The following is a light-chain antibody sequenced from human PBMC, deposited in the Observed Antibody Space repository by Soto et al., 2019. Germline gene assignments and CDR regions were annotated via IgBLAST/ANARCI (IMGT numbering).Light chain of an antibody. Sequence: IQMTHSPSSLSASVRDRVTITCRASQSISSYLNWYQQKPGKAPKLLIYAASSLQSGVPSRFSGSGSGTDFTLTISSLQPEDFATYYCQQSYSTPSINFGQGTRLEIK. J-gene: IGKJ5*01. CDR1: QSISSY. V-gene: IGKV1-39*01. CDR2: AAS. CDR3: QQSYSTPSIN.